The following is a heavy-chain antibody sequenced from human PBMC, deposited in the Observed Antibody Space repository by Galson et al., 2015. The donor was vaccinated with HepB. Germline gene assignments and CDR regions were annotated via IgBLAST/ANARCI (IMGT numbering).Heavy chain of an antibody. J-gene: IGHJ4*02. CDR2: ISAYNGNT. CDR3: ARAPERDDFYGDYPADY. D-gene: IGHD4-17*01. CDR1: GYTFTSYG. Sequence: SVKVSCKASGYTFTSYGISWVRQAPGQGLEWMGWISAYNGNTNYAQKLQGRVTMTTDTSTSTAYMELRSLRSDDTAVYYCARAPERDDFYGDYPADYWGQVTLVTVSS. V-gene: IGHV1-18*04.